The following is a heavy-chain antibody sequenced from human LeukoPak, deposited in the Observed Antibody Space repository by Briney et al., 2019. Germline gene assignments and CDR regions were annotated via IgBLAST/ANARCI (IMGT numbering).Heavy chain of an antibody. CDR2: INPNSGGT. Sequence: ASVKVSCKASGYTFTGYYMHWVRQAPGQGLEWMGRINPNSGGTNYAQKFQGRVTMTRDTSISTAYMELSRLRSDDTAVYYCARGEGYCSGGSCYIFDYWGQRTLVTVSS. V-gene: IGHV1-2*06. J-gene: IGHJ4*02. CDR1: GYTFTGYY. CDR3: ARGEGYCSGGSCYIFDY. D-gene: IGHD2-15*01.